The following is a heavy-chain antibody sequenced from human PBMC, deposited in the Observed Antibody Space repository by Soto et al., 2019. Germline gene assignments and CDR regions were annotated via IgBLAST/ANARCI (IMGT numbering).Heavy chain of an antibody. J-gene: IGHJ4*02. V-gene: IGHV4-34*01. Sequence: SETLSLTCAVYGGSFSGYYWSWIRQPPGKGLVWIGEINHSGSTNYNPSLKSRVTISVDTSKNQFSLKLSSVTAADTAVYYCARAGRRGYGIYYFDYWGQGTLVTVSS. D-gene: IGHD5-18*01. CDR2: INHSGST. CDR1: GGSFSGYY. CDR3: ARAGRRGYGIYYFDY.